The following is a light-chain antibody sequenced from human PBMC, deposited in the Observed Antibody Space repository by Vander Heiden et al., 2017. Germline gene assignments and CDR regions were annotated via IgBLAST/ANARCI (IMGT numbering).Light chain of an antibody. J-gene: IGLJ2*01. Sequence: QSVLTQPPSVSGAPGQRVTISCTGSSSNIGAGYDVHWYQQLPGTAPKLLIYGNSNRPSGVPDRFSGSKSGTSASLAITGLQAGDEADYYCQSYDSSLSGSPVVFGGGTKLTVL. V-gene: IGLV1-40*01. CDR1: SSNIGAGYD. CDR3: QSYDSSLSGSPVV. CDR2: GNS.